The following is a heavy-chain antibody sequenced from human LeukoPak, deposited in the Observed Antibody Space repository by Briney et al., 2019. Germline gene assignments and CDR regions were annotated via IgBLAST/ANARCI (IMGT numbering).Heavy chain of an antibody. CDR3: ASKSTDHGELRFDY. J-gene: IGHJ4*02. V-gene: IGHV4-59*01. CDR1: GDSTNTYF. CDR2: FYNTGTT. D-gene: IGHD1-7*01. Sequence: SETLSPTCTISGDSTNTYFWSWIRQPPGKGLEWIGYFYNTGTTNYNPSLKSRVNIAVDTTKNQFSLKVNSVTAADTGVYYCASKSTDHGELRFDYWGQGTLVTVSS.